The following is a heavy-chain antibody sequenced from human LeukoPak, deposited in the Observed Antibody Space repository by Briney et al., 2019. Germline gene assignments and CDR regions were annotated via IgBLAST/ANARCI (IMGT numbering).Heavy chain of an antibody. V-gene: IGHV4-30-2*01. J-gene: IGHJ3*02. Sequence: SETLSLTCAVSGGSISSGGYSWSWIRQPPGTGLEWIGYIYHSGSTYYNPSLKSRVTISVDRSKNQFSLKLSSVTAADTAVYYCASRDDLDAFDIWGQGTMVTVSS. CDR2: IYHSGST. CDR1: GGSISSGGYS. D-gene: IGHD5-24*01. CDR3: ASRDDLDAFDI.